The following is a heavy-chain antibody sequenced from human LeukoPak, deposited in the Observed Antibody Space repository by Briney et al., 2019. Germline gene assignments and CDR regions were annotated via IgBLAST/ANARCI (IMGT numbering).Heavy chain of an antibody. CDR1: GGTFSSYA. D-gene: IGHD1-26*01. J-gene: IGHJ4*02. V-gene: IGHV1-69*13. CDR2: IIPIFGTA. CDR3: ARHRQWELLLPFDY. Sequence: SVKVSWKASGGTFSSYAISWVRQAPGQGLEWMGGIIPIFGTANYAQKFQGRVTITADESTSTAYMELSSLRSEDTAVYYCARHRQWELLLPFDYWGQGTLVTVSS.